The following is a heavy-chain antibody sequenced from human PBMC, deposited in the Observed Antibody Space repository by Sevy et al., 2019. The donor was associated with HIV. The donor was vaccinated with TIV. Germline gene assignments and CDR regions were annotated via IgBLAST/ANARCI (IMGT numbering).Heavy chain of an antibody. CDR2: ISYDGNNK. V-gene: IGHV3-30*18. Sequence: GGSLRLSCAASGFTFSSYAIHWVRQAPGKGLEWVAVISYDGNNKYYADSVEGRFTVCRDNSKNTLYVQMNSLRAEDTAVYYCAKDHNLWSEGGFLHHWGQGTLVTVSS. J-gene: IGHJ1*01. D-gene: IGHD3-10*01. CDR1: GFTFSSYA. CDR3: AKDHNLWSEGGFLHH.